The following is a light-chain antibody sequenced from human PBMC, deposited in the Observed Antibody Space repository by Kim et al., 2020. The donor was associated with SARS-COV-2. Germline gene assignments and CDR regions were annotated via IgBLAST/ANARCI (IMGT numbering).Light chain of an antibody. CDR1: QSVSSN. J-gene: IGKJ4*01. CDR2: GAS. CDR3: QQYNNSPLT. V-gene: IGKV3-15*01. Sequence: EIVMTQSPATLSVSPGERATLSCRPSQSVSSNLAWYQQKPGQAPRLLIYGASTRATGIPARFSGSGSAPEFTLTISSLQSEDFAVYFCQQYNNSPLTFGGGTKVDIK.